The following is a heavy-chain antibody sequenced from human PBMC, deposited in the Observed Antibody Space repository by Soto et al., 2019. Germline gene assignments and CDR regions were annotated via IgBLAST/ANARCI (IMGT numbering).Heavy chain of an antibody. CDR1: GGTFSSYA. V-gene: IGHV1-69*13. CDR3: AREGYRRDGYNCVY. CDR2: IIPIFGTA. Sequence: GASVNVSCKASGGTFSSYAISWVRQAPGQGLEWMGGIIPIFGTANYAQKFQGRVTITADESTSTAYMELSSLRSEDTAVYYCAREGYRRDGYNCVYWGQGTLVTVSS. D-gene: IGHD5-12*01. J-gene: IGHJ4*02.